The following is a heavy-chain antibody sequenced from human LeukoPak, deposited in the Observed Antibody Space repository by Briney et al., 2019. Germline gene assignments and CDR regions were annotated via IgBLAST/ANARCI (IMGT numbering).Heavy chain of an antibody. D-gene: IGHD5-24*01. J-gene: IGHJ4*02. CDR3: ARRRRDGYNYYFDY. CDR1: GFTFSSYD. V-gene: IGHV3-20*04. CDR2: INWNGGST. Sequence: GGSLRLSCAASGFTFSSYDMSWVRQAPGKGLEWVSGINWNGGSTGYADSVKGRFTISRDNAKNSLYLQMNSLRAEDTALYYCARRRRDGYNYYFDYWGQGTLVTVSS.